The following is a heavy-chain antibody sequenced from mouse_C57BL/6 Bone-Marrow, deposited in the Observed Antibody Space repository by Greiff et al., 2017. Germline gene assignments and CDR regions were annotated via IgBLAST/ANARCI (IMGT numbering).Heavy chain of an antibody. CDR2: IWRGGST. CDR3: ASLIPWFAY. CDR1: GFSLTSYG. V-gene: IGHV2-5*01. J-gene: IGHJ3*01. Sequence: QVQLKESGPGLVQPSQSLSITCTVSGFSLTSYGVHWVRQSPGKGLEGLGVIWRGGSTEYNAAFMSRLSITKDNSKSQVFVKMNSLRADDTAIYSCASLIPWFAYWGQGTLVTVSA.